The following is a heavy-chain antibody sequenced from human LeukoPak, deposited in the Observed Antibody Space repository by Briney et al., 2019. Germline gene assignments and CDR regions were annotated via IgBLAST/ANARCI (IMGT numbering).Heavy chain of an antibody. D-gene: IGHD2-8*02. Sequence: SETLSLTCTVSGGSISSAGYYWSWIRHHPGKGLEWIGYIYFSGSTYYNPSLKSRITLSVDMSKNQFSLNLNSVTAADTAVYYCGRYSAGGHNFDSWGQGTLVTVSS. J-gene: IGHJ4*02. V-gene: IGHV4-31*03. CDR2: IYFSGST. CDR3: GRYSAGGHNFDS. CDR1: GGSISSAGYY.